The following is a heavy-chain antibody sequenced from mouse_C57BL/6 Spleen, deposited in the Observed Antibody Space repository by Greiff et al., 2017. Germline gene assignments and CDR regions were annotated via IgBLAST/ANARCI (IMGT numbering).Heavy chain of an antibody. CDR2: INPNNGGT. Sequence: EVQLQESGPELVKPGASVTMSCKASGYTFTDYNMQWVNQSHGKSLEWIGYINPNNGGTSYNQKFKGKATFTVNKSSSTAYMVRRSLTSEDSAVYDCASLFPHFDYWGQGTTLTVSS. J-gene: IGHJ2*01. CDR1: GYTFTDYN. CDR3: ASLFPHFDY. V-gene: IGHV1-22*01.